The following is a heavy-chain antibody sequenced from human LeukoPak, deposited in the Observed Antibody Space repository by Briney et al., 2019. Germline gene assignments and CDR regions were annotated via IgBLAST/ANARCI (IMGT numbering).Heavy chain of an antibody. V-gene: IGHV1-2*06. CDR2: INPNSGGT. J-gene: IGHJ4*02. D-gene: IGHD6-19*01. CDR1: GYTFTGYY. Sequence: ASVKVSCKASGYTFTGYYMHWVRQAPGQGLEWMGRINPNSGGTNYAQKFQGRVTMTRDTSISTAYMELSRLRSDDTAVYYCARSGSGWSLYYFDYWGQGTLVTVSS. CDR3: ARSGSGWSLYYFDY.